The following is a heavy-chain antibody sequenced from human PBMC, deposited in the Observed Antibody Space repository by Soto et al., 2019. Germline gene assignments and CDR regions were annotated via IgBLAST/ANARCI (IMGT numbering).Heavy chain of an antibody. D-gene: IGHD4-17*01. CDR3: ARHETLHGDYHY. CDR2: IYYGGST. CDR1: GGSISSGDFS. J-gene: IGHJ4*02. Sequence: SETLSLTCAVSGGSISSGDFSWNWIRQPPGKGLEYIGYIYYGGSTYYNPSLQSRVTMSVDRSRNQFSLKLNSVTAADTAVYYCARHETLHGDYHYWGQGTLVTVSS. V-gene: IGHV4-30-2*01.